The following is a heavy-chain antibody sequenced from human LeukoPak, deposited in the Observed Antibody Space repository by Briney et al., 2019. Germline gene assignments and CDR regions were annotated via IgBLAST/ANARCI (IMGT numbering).Heavy chain of an antibody. CDR2: ITGSSSTI. J-gene: IGHJ4*02. CDR1: GFTFSSFS. Sequence: GGSLRLSCAASGFTFSSFSMNWVRQAPGKGLEWVSFITGSSSTIYYADSVKGRFTISRDNSKNTLYLQMNSLRAEDTAVYYCAKYSPMVRGATTGYFDYWGQGTLVTVSS. V-gene: IGHV3-48*01. D-gene: IGHD3-10*01. CDR3: AKYSPMVRGATTGYFDY.